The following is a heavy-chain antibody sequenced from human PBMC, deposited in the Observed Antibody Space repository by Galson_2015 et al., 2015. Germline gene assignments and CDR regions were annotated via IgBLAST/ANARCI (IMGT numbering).Heavy chain of an antibody. CDR3: ARGGYCSSTSCYIYYFDY. CDR1: GFTFSSYS. J-gene: IGHJ4*02. Sequence: SLRHSCAASGFTFSSYSMNWVRQAPGKGLEWVSYISSSSSTIYYADSVKGRFTISRDNAKNSLYLQMNSLRDEDTAVYYCARGGYCSSTSCYIYYFDYWGQGTLVTVSS. V-gene: IGHV3-48*02. CDR2: ISSSSSTI. D-gene: IGHD2-2*02.